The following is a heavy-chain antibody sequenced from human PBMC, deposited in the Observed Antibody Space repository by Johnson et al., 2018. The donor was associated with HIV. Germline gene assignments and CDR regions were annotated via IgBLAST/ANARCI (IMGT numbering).Heavy chain of an antibody. D-gene: IGHD2-21*02. CDR3: AKDRVVTNDAFDI. V-gene: IGHV3-13*01. CDR1: GFTFSSYD. Sequence: VQLVESGGGLVQPGGSLRLSCAASGFTFSSYDMHWVRQATGKGLEWVSAIGTAGDTYYPGSVKGRFTISRENSKNSLYLQMNSLRAEDTAVYYCAKDRVVTNDAFDICGQGTMVTVSS. CDR2: IGTAGDT. J-gene: IGHJ3*02.